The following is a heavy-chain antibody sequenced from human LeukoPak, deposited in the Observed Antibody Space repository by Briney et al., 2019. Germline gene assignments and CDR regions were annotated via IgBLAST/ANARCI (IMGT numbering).Heavy chain of an antibody. CDR3: ARDFAGTRYYYYYGMDV. CDR2: IKQDGSEK. D-gene: IGHD6-13*01. CDR1: GFTFSSYW. J-gene: IGHJ6*02. V-gene: IGHV3-7*01. Sequence: PGGSLRLSCAASGFTFSSYWMSWVRQAPGKGLEWVANIKQDGSEKYYVDSVKGRFTISRDNAKNSLYLQMNSLRAEDTAVYYCARDFAGTRYYYYYGMDVWGQGTTVTVSS.